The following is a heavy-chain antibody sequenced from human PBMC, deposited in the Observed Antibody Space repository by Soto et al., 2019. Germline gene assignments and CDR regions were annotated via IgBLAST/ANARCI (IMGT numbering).Heavy chain of an antibody. J-gene: IGHJ5*02. CDR2: IYYSGST. CDR1: GGSISSGGYY. V-gene: IGHV4-31*03. Sequence: SETLSLTCTVSGGSISSGGYYWSWIRQHPGKGLEWIGYIYYSGSTYYNPSLKSRVTISVDTSKNQFSLKLSSVTAADTAVYYCARDSAAAARQNWFDPWGQGTLVTLSS. CDR3: ARDSAAAARQNWFDP. D-gene: IGHD6-13*01.